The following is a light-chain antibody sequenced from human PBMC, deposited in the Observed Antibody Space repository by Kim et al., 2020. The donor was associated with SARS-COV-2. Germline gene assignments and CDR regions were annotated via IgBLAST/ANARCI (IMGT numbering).Light chain of an antibody. Sequence: SSELTQDPAVSVALGQTVRITCQGDSLRSYYASWYQQKPGQAPVLVIYGKNNRPSGIPDRFSGSSSGNTASLTITGAQAEDEADYYCNPRDSSGNHLFGG. CDR3: NPRDSSGNHL. CDR1: SLRSYY. V-gene: IGLV3-19*01. J-gene: IGLJ2*01. CDR2: GKN.